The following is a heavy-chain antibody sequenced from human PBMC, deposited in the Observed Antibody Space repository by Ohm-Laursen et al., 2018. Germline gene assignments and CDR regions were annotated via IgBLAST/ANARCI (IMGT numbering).Heavy chain of an antibody. CDR1: GFTVNNNY. Sequence: SLRLSCAASGFTVNNNYMSWVRQAPGKGLEWVSVIHSGGNTYYVDSVKGRFTISRDNSKNTLYLQMNSLRAEDTAVYYCARGYSGSSGWSLDYWGQGTLVTVSS. V-gene: IGHV3-53*01. J-gene: IGHJ4*02. D-gene: IGHD6-19*01. CDR3: ARGYSGSSGWSLDY. CDR2: IHSGGNT.